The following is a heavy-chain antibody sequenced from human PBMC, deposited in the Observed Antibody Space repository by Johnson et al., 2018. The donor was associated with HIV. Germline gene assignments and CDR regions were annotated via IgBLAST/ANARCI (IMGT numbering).Heavy chain of an antibody. D-gene: IGHD3-22*01. CDR2: ISSSGSTI. Sequence: MHLVESGGGVVQPGRSLRLSCAASGFTFSSYAMHWVRQAPGKGLEWVSYISSSGSTIYYADSVKGRFTISRDNAKNSLYLQMNSLRAEDTAVYYCARAREVYYLDAFDIWGQGTVVTVSS. J-gene: IGHJ3*02. CDR1: GFTFSSYA. CDR3: ARAREVYYLDAFDI. V-gene: IGHV3-48*04.